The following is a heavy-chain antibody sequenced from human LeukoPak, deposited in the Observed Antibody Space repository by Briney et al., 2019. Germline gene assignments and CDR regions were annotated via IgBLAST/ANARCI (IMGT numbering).Heavy chain of an antibody. CDR3: ARGGYSSSWPLFDY. J-gene: IGHJ4*02. Sequence: GGSLRLSCAAFGFTFGDYAMHWVRQAPGKGLEWVAAIWHDGNNKYYADFVKGRFTTSRDNSKDTVYLQVNSLRAEDTAVYYCARGGYSSSWPLFDYWGRGTLVTVSS. CDR1: GFTFGDYA. CDR2: IWHDGNNK. V-gene: IGHV3-33*08. D-gene: IGHD6-13*01.